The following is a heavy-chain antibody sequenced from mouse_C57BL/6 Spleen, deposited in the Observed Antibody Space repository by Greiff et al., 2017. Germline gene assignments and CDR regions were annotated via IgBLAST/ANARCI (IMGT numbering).Heavy chain of an antibody. J-gene: IGHJ1*03. CDR1: GFTFSDYY. Sequence: EVQLVESEGGLVQPGSSMKLSCTASGFTFSDYYMAWVRQVPEKGLEWVANINYDGSSTYYLDSLKSRFIISRDNAKNILYLQMSSLKSEDTATYYCAARGCSSSYWYFDVWGTGTTVTVSS. CDR3: AARGCSSSYWYFDV. CDR2: INYDGSST. D-gene: IGHD1-1*01. V-gene: IGHV5-16*01.